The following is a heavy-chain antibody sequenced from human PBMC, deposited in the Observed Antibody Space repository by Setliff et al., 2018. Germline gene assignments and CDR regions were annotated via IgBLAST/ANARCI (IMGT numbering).Heavy chain of an antibody. CDR1: GFAFSSYR. CDR2: ITSSSSTI. Sequence: GGSLRLSCAASGFAFSSYRMNWVRQAPGKGLEWVSYITSSSSTIDYADSVKGRFTISRDNAKNSLSLQMNSLRAEDTAVFYCARDPNSGSYWNYYYYMDVWGKGTTVTVSS. D-gene: IGHD1-26*01. J-gene: IGHJ6*03. V-gene: IGHV3-48*01. CDR3: ARDPNSGSYWNYYYYMDV.